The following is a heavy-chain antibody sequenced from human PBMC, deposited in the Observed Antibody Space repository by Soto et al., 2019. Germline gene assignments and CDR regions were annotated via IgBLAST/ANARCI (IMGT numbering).Heavy chain of an antibody. V-gene: IGHV1-2*04. Sequence: ASVKVSCKASGYTFTGYYMHWVRQAPGQGLEWMGWINPNSGGTNYAQKFQGWVTMTRDTSISTAYMELSRLRSDDTAVYYCARNRYYYDSRGYYVRPPNYGMDVWGQGTTVTVAS. D-gene: IGHD3-22*01. CDR3: ARNRYYYDSRGYYVRPPNYGMDV. CDR1: GYTFTGYY. CDR2: INPNSGGT. J-gene: IGHJ6*02.